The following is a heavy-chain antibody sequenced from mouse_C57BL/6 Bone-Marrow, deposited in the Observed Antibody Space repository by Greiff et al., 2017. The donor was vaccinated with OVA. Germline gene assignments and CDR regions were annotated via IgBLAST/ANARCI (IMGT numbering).Heavy chain of an antibody. V-gene: IGHV1-64*01. CDR2: IPPNSGST. J-gene: IGHJ1*03. CDR1: GYTFTSYW. Sequence: QVQLQQPGAELVKPGASVKLSCKASGYTFTSYWMHWVKQRPGQGLEWIGMIPPNSGSTNYNEKFKSKATLTVAKSSSTAYMQISSLTSEDSAVXYCARSLSWSFDVWGTGTTVTVSA. CDR3: ARSLSWSFDV.